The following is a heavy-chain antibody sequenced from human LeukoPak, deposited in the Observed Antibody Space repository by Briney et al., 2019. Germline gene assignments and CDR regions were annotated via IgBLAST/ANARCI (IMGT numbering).Heavy chain of an antibody. V-gene: IGHV3-21*05. CDR3: ARWGGFIG. CDR2: ISTSSANI. D-gene: IGHD3-16*01. CDR1: GFTFSNYY. J-gene: IGHJ4*02. Sequence: GGSLRLSCAASGFTFSNYYMNWVRQAPGKGLEWVSCISTSSANIYYADSVKGRFTISRDNAKNSLYLQMNSLRAEDTAVYYCARWGGFIGWGQGTLVTVSS.